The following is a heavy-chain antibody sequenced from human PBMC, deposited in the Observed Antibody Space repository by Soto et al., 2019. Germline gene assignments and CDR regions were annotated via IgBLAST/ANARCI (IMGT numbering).Heavy chain of an antibody. CDR2: IWYDGSNK. V-gene: IGHV3-33*01. D-gene: IGHD5-18*01. J-gene: IGHJ4*02. Sequence: GGSLRLSCAASGFTFSSYGMHWVRQAPGKGLEWVAVIWYDGSNKYYADSVKGRFTISRDNSKNTLYLQMNSLRAEDTAVYYCARAPLELWVYFDYWGQGTLVTVSS. CDR1: GFTFSSYG. CDR3: ARAPLELWVYFDY.